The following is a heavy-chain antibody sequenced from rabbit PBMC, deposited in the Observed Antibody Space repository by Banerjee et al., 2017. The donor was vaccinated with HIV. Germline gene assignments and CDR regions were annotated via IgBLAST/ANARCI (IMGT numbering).Heavy chain of an antibody. CDR3: ARSGGSNGCEM. V-gene: IGHV1S40*01. J-gene: IGHJ4*01. CDR2: IGPGSGGST. Sequence: QSLEESGGDLVKPGASLTLTCTASGFSFSSSYYMCWVRQAPGKGLEWIACIGPGSGGSTYYASWTKGRFTISKTSSTTVTLQMTSLTAADTATYFCARSGGSNGCEMWGQGTLVTVS. D-gene: IGHD1-1*01. CDR1: GFSFSSSYY.